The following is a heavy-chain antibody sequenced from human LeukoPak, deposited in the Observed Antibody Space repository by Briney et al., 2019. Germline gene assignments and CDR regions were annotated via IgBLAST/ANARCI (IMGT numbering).Heavy chain of an antibody. Sequence: GRSLRLSCAAPGFTFSSYGMHWVRQAPGKGLEWVAVISYDGSNKHYADSVKGRFTISRDNSKNTLYLQMNSLRAEDTPVYYCAKDSPCLDFWGQGTLVTVSS. CDR2: ISYDGSNK. V-gene: IGHV3-30*18. J-gene: IGHJ4*02. CDR3: AKDSPCLDF. CDR1: GFTFSSYG.